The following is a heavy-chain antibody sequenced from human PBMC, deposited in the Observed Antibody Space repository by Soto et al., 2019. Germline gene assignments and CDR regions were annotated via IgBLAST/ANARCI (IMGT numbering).Heavy chain of an antibody. CDR2: IWYDGSNK. Sequence: QVQLVESGGGVVQPGRSLRVSCAASGFTFSSYGMHWVRQAPGKGLEWVAVIWYDGSNKYYADSVKGRFTISRDNSKNTLYLQMNSLRAEDTAVYYCAREAMAVAGCDYWGEGTLVTVSS. CDR3: AREAMAVAGCDY. V-gene: IGHV3-33*01. J-gene: IGHJ4*02. D-gene: IGHD6-19*01. CDR1: GFTFSSYG.